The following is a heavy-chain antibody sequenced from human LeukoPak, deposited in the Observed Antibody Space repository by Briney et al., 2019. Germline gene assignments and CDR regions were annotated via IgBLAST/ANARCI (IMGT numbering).Heavy chain of an antibody. J-gene: IGHJ5*02. Sequence: ASVKVSCKTSGYTFTSYYMHWVRQAPGQGLEWMGIINPSGSSTIYAQNFQGRVTMTRDMSTSTVYMELSSLRSEDTAVYYCARDNSVGDTAWWFDPWGQGTLVTVSS. CDR3: ARDNSVGDTAWWFDP. CDR1: GYTFTSYY. V-gene: IGHV1-46*01. CDR2: INPSGSST. D-gene: IGHD1-26*01.